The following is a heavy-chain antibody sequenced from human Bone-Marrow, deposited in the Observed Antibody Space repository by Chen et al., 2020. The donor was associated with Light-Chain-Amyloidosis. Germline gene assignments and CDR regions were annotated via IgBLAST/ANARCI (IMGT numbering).Heavy chain of an antibody. CDR1: GFTVSSNY. J-gene: IGHJ6*02. D-gene: IGHD5-18*01. CDR2: IYSGGST. V-gene: IGHV3-53*01. CDR3: ARPDTAMVTGYYYYGMDV. Sequence: EVQLVESGGGLIQPGGSLRLSCAASGFTVSSNYMSWVRQAPGKGLEWVSVIYSGGSTYYADSVKGRFTISRVNSKNTLYLQMNSLRAEDTAVYYCARPDTAMVTGYYYYGMDVWGQGTTVTVSS.